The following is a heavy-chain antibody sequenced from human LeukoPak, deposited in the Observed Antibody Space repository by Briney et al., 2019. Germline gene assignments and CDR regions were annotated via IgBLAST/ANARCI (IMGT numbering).Heavy chain of an antibody. V-gene: IGHV4-34*01. D-gene: IGHD3-22*01. J-gene: IGHJ4*02. CDR2: INHSGST. CDR3: ARWIYDSSGYWPD. CDR1: GGSFSGYY. Sequence: SSETLSLTCAVYGGSFSGYYWSWIRQPPGKGLEWIGEINHSGSTNYNPPLKSRVTISVDTSKNQFSLKLSSVTAADTAVYYCARWIYDSSGYWPDWGQGTLVTVSS.